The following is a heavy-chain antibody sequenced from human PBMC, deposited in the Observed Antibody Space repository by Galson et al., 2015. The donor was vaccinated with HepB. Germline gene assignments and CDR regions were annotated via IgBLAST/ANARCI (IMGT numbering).Heavy chain of an antibody. J-gene: IGHJ4*02. CDR3: AREVLGYCSSTSCYRSLDY. CDR2: IYYSGST. CDR1: GGSISSYY. D-gene: IGHD2-2*01. Sequence: SETLSLTCTVSGGSISSYYWSWIRQPPGKGLEWIGYIYYSGSTNYNLSLKSRVTISVDTSKNQFSLKLSSVTAADTAVYYCAREVLGYCSSTSCYRSLDYWGQGTLVTVSS. V-gene: IGHV4-59*01.